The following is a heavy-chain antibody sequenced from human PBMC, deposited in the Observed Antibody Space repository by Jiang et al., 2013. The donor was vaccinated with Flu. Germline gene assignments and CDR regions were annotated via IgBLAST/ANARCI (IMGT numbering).Heavy chain of an antibody. CDR1: GGSISSYY. CDR2: VYDSGSVYYRGST. Sequence: LLKPSETLSLTCTVSGGSISSYYWNWIRRPPGKGVEWIGYVYDSGSVYYRGSTQYNPSLKSRVTISVDTSRNQFSLELNSATAADTAIYYCARGWAVAEAAMDVWGKGTTVTVSS. D-gene: IGHD4-23*01. V-gene: IGHV4-59*01. J-gene: IGHJ6*04. CDR3: ARGWAVAEAAMDV.